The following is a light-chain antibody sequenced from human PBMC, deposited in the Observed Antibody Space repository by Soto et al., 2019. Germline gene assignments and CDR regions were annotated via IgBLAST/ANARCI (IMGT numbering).Light chain of an antibody. Sequence: EIVMTQSPATLSVSPGERATLSCRASQSVSSNLAWYQQKPGQAPRLLIYGASTRATGIPARFSGSGSGTEFTLTISSLQSEDFVVYYCQQYGSSPYTFGQGTKLEIK. J-gene: IGKJ2*01. V-gene: IGKV3-15*01. CDR3: QQYGSSPYT. CDR2: GAS. CDR1: QSVSSN.